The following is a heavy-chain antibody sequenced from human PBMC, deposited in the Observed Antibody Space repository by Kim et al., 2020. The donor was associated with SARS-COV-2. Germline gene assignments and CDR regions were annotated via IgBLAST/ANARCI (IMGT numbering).Heavy chain of an antibody. CDR3: ARVIYYDSSRCFDY. D-gene: IGHD3-22*01. V-gene: IGHV4-34*01. CDR2: INHSGST. Sequence: SETLSLTCAVYGGSFSGYYWSWIRQPPGKGLEWIGEINHSGSTNYNPSLKSRVTISVDTSKNQFSLKLSSVTAADTAVYYCARVIYYDSSRCFDYWGQGTLVTVSS. J-gene: IGHJ4*02. CDR1: GGSFSGYY.